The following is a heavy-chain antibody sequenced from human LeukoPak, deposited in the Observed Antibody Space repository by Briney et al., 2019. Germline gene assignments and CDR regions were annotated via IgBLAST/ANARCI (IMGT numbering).Heavy chain of an antibody. CDR2: INHSGST. CDR1: GGSFSGYY. J-gene: IGHJ4*02. D-gene: IGHD6-13*01. Sequence: KPSETLSLTCAVYGGSFSGYYWSWIRQPPGKGLEWIGEINHSGSTNYNPSLKSRVTISVDMSKNQFSLKLTSVTAADTAVYYCARGDRYNSNWPFDYWGQGTLVTVSS. CDR3: ARGDRYNSNWPFDY. V-gene: IGHV4-34*01.